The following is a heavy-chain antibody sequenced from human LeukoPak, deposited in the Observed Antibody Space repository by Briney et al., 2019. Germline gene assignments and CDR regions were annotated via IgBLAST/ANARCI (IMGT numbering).Heavy chain of an antibody. CDR3: ARGKEAAIPFDY. D-gene: IGHD2-2*02. Sequence: SVKVSCKAAGGTFSSYAINWVRQAPGQGLEWMGGIIPIFGTANYAQKFQGRVTITADESTSTAYMELSSLRSEDTAVYYCARGKEAAIPFDYWGQGTLVTVSS. J-gene: IGHJ4*02. CDR2: IIPIFGTA. CDR1: GGTFSSYA. V-gene: IGHV1-69*13.